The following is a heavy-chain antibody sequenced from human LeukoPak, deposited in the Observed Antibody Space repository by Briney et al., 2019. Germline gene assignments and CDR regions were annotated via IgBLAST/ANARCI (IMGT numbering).Heavy chain of an antibody. CDR1: GGSIASSSYY. CDR2: VFRTGTT. V-gene: IGHV4-39*02. D-gene: IGHD3-10*01. J-gene: IGHJ5*01. Sequence: PSETLSLTCSVSGGSIASSSYYWGWIRQPPGKGLEWIGSVFRTGTTYYSASLKSRVSISVDTSKNDSALKLASVTAADTAICARRVGFYGSGSLNYFDPWGQGILVSVSS. CDR3: RVGFYGSGSLNYFDP.